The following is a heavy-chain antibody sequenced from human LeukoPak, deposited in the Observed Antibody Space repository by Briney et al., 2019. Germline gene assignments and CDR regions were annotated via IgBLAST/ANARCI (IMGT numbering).Heavy chain of an antibody. CDR3: ARDYGDYGMTFDY. CDR2: INPTGGST. CDR1: GYTFTSYY. V-gene: IGHV1-46*01. D-gene: IGHD4-17*01. J-gene: IGHJ4*02. Sequence: GASVKVSCKASGYTFTSYYMHWVRQAPGQGLEWMGLINPTGGSTGYAQKFQGRVTMTRDTSISTAYMELSRLRSDDTAVYYCARDYGDYGMTFDYWGQGTLVTVSS.